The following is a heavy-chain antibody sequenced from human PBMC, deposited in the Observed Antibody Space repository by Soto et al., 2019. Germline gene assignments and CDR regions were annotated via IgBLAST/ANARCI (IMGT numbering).Heavy chain of an antibody. CDR3: AKEFHSWNYFDY. D-gene: IGHD1-20*01. CDR2: ISSSSGYT. V-gene: IGHV3-11*06. Sequence: GGSLRLSCAASGFTFSDYYMSWIRQAPGKGLEWVSYISSSSGYTNYADSVKGRFTISRDNAKNSLYLQMNSLRAEDTAVYYCAKEFHSWNYFDYWGQGTLVTVSS. CDR1: GFTFSDYY. J-gene: IGHJ4*02.